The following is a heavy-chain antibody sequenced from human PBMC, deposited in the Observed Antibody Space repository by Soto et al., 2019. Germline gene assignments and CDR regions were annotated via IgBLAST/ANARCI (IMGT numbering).Heavy chain of an antibody. D-gene: IGHD3-22*01. CDR3: ARAGYYDSSGYYYDY. V-gene: IGHV4-34*01. CDR2: INHSGST. CDR1: GGSFSGYY. J-gene: IGHJ4*02. Sequence: SETLSLTCAVYGGSFSGYYWSWIRQPPGKGLEWIGEINHSGSTNYNPSLKSRVTISVDTSKNQFSLKLSSVTAADTAVYYCARAGYYDSSGYYYDYWGQGTLVTVSS.